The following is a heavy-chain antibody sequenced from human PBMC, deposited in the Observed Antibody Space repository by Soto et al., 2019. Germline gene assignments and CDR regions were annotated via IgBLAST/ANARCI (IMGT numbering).Heavy chain of an antibody. CDR3: ARYSGRYSYNWFDP. D-gene: IGHD1-26*01. J-gene: IGHJ5*02. Sequence: PSETLSLTCTVSGGSISSGDYYWSWIRQPPGKGLEWIGYIYYSGSTFYNPSLKSRVTISVDTSKNQFSLKLSSVTAADTAVYYCARYSGRYSYNWFDPWGQGTLVTVSS. CDR1: GGSISSGDYY. V-gene: IGHV4-30-4*02. CDR2: IYYSGST.